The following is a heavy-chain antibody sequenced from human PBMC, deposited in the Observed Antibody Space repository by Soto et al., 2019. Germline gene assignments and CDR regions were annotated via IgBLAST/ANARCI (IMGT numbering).Heavy chain of an antibody. CDR2: ISAYNGNT. J-gene: IGHJ6*02. CDR3: ARDRVLVQVDKYYYYCMDV. V-gene: IGHV1-18*01. CDR1: GYTFTSYG. Sequence: ASVKVSCKASGYTFTSYGISWVRQAPGQGLEWMGWISAYNGNTNYAQKLRGRVTMTTDTSTSTAYMELRSLRSDDTAVYYCARDRVLVQVDKYYYYCMDVWGQGATVTVSS. D-gene: IGHD1-1*01.